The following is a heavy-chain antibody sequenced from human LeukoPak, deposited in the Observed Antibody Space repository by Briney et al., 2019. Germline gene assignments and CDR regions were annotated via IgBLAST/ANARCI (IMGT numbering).Heavy chain of an antibody. CDR2: ISSSSSTI. Sequence: SGGSLRLSCAASGFTFSSYSMNWVRQAPGKGLEWVSYISSSSSTIYYADSVKGRFTISRDNAKNTLYLQMNSLRAEDTAVYYCARDLDYDILTGYYPLDYWGQGTLVTVSS. V-gene: IGHV3-48*01. J-gene: IGHJ4*02. CDR3: ARDLDYDILTGYYPLDY. D-gene: IGHD3-9*01. CDR1: GFTFSSYS.